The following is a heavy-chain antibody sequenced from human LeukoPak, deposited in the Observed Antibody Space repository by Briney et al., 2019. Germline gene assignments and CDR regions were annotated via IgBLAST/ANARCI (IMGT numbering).Heavy chain of an antibody. J-gene: IGHJ6*03. Sequence: ASVKVSCKASGYTFTSYDINWVRQATGQGLEWMGWMNPNSGNTGYAQKFQGRVTMTRNTSISTAYMELSSLRSEDTAVYYCARGPVYSSRWYLPRAYYYYYMDVWGKGTTVTISS. CDR3: ARGPVYSSRWYLPRAYYYYYMDV. V-gene: IGHV1-8*01. CDR1: GYTFTSYD. CDR2: MNPNSGNT. D-gene: IGHD6-13*01.